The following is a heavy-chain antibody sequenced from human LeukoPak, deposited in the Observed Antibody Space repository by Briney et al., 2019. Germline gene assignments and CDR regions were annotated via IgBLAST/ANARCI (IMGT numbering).Heavy chain of an antibody. Sequence: GRSLRLSCAASGFTFRSHGMHWVRQAPGKGLEWVAGIWYDGSNEDYADSVKGRFIISRDNSKNTLYLQMNSLRVEDTAIYHCARDGQNGSPYATDVWGQGTTVTVSS. V-gene: IGHV3-33*01. J-gene: IGHJ6*02. CDR1: GFTFRSHG. CDR3: ARDGQNGSPYATDV. D-gene: IGHD3-10*01. CDR2: IWYDGSNE.